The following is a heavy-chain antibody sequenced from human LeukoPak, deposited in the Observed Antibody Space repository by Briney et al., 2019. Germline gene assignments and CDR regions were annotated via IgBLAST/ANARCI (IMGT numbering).Heavy chain of an antibody. V-gene: IGHV1-8*01. J-gene: IGHJ4*02. CDR3: AREDYYDSGSNDY. CDR1: GYTFTSYD. Sequence: ASVKVSCKASGYTFTSYDINWVRQATGQGLEWMGWMNPNSGITGYAQKFQGRVTISRNTSISTAYMELSSLRSEDTAVYYCAREDYYDSGSNDYWGQGTRVTVSS. D-gene: IGHD3-22*01. CDR2: MNPNSGIT.